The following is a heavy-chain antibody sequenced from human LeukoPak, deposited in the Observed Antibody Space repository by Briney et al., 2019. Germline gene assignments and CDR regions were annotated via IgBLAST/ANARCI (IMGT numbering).Heavy chain of an antibody. CDR1: SGSFSGFS. Sequence: SETLSLTCAVYSGSFSGFSWNWIRQPPGKGLQWIAEIDHSGSTNYNPSLKSRVTISVDTSKNQFSLKLTSVTAADTAVYYCAKFGDSNFWGQGSLVTVSS. D-gene: IGHD3-16*01. J-gene: IGHJ4*02. V-gene: IGHV4-34*01. CDR2: IDHSGST. CDR3: AKFGDSNF.